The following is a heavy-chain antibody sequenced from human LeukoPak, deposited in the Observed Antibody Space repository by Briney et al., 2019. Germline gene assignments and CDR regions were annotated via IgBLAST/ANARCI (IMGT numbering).Heavy chain of an antibody. Sequence: GGSLRLSCAASGFTVSGNYLTWVRQAPGKGLEWVSLIYSGGSTFYADSVKGRFIISSDNSKNTLYLQMNNLRADDTAVYYCARDWRYCSSGSCYTDHAFDIWGQGTKVTVSS. CDR3: ARDWRYCSSGSCYTDHAFDI. D-gene: IGHD2-15*01. CDR2: IYSGGST. J-gene: IGHJ3*02. V-gene: IGHV3-53*01. CDR1: GFTVSGNY.